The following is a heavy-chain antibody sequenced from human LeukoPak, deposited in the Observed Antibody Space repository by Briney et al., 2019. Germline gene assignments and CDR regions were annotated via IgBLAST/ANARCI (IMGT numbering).Heavy chain of an antibody. D-gene: IGHD6-19*01. CDR3: ARGWGSQWLVPHAFDI. Sequence: ASVKVSCKASGYTFTNYGISWVRQAPGQGLEWMGRISTYNANTNYAQKLQGRVTMTTDTSTSTAYMELRSLRSDDTAVYYCARGWGSQWLVPHAFDIWGQGTMVTVSS. J-gene: IGHJ3*02. CDR1: GYTFTNYG. CDR2: ISTYNANT. V-gene: IGHV1-18*01.